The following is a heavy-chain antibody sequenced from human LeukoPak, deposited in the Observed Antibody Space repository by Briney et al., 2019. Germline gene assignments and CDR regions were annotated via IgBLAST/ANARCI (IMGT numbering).Heavy chain of an antibody. CDR1: GYTFSNYG. CDR3: ARALPLPYEMVRGVRDAFDI. Sequence: PWASVTVSCKASGYTFSNYGISWVRQAPGQGLEWMGWISVYNGNTNYAQKVQGRVTMTTDTSTNTAYMELRSLRSEDTAVYYCARALPLPYEMVRGVRDAFDIWGQGTMVTVSS. J-gene: IGHJ3*02. CDR2: ISVYNGNT. V-gene: IGHV1-18*01. D-gene: IGHD3-10*01.